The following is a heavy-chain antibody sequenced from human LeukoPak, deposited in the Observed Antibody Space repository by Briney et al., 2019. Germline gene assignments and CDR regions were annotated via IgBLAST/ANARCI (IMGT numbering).Heavy chain of an antibody. J-gene: IGHJ3*02. CDR1: GGSISSGSYY. V-gene: IGHV4-61*02. Sequence: SETLSLTCTVSGGSISSGSYYWSWIRQPAGKGLEWIGRIYTSGSTNYNPSLKSRVTISVDTSKNQFSLKLSSVTAADTAVYYCAVGGATDAFDIWGQGTMVTVSS. CDR3: AVGGATDAFDI. D-gene: IGHD5-12*01. CDR2: IYTSGST.